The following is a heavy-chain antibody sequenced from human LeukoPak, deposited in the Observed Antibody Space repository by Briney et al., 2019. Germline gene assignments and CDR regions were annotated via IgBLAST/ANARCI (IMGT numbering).Heavy chain of an antibody. CDR3: ARGFLGYCSSTSCRSYYYMDV. D-gene: IGHD2-2*01. Sequence: SVKVSCKASGGTFSSYAISWVRQAPGQGLEWMGGIIPIFGTANYAQEFQGRVTITTDESTSTAYMELSSLRSEDTAVYYCARGFLGYCSSTSCRSYYYMDVWGKGTTVTVSS. V-gene: IGHV1-69*05. J-gene: IGHJ6*03. CDR2: IIPIFGTA. CDR1: GGTFSSYA.